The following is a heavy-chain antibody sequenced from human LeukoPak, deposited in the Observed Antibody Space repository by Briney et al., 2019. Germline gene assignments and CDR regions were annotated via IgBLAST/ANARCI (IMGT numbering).Heavy chain of an antibody. CDR1: GFTFSNYG. CDR2: IRYNGNDK. D-gene: IGHD3-22*01. Sequence: GGSLRLSCAASGFTFSNYGIHWVRQAPGKGLEWVAFIRYNGNDKYYPDSVKGRFTISRDNSKNTLYLQMNSLRAEDTAVYYCAKTGAQGIVVSYWGQGTLVTVSS. CDR3: AKTGAQGIVVSY. J-gene: IGHJ4*02. V-gene: IGHV3-30*02.